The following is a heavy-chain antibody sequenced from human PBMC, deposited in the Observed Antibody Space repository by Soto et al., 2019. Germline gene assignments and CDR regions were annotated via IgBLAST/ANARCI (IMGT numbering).Heavy chain of an antibody. V-gene: IGHV5-51*01. CDR3: AREGGYCSSTSCQGIDY. D-gene: IGHD2-2*01. CDR1: GYSFTSYW. J-gene: IGHJ4*02. CDR2: IYPGDSDT. Sequence: PGESLKISCKASGYSFTSYWIAWVRQMPGKGLEWMGIIYPGDSDTRYSPSLQGQVTISADRSISTAYLHWSSLKASDTAMYYCAREGGYCSSTSCQGIDYWGQGTLVTVSS.